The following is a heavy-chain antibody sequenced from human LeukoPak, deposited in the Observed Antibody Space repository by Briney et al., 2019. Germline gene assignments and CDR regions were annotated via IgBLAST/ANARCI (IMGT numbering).Heavy chain of an antibody. J-gene: IGHJ3*02. V-gene: IGHV3-23*01. Sequence: LGGSLRLSCAASGFTFSSYAMSWVRQAPGKGLEWVSAISGSGGSTYYADSVKGRFTISRDNSKNTLYLQMNSLRAEGTAVYYWGKAGLLGFFDCLGFFDMGGQGKMVTVS. CDR2: ISGSGGST. CDR1: GFTFSSYA. D-gene: IGHD3-9*01. CDR3: GKAGLLGFFDCLGFFDM.